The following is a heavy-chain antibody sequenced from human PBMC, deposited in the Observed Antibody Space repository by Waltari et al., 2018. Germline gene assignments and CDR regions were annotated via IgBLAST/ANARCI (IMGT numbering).Heavy chain of an antibody. CDR2: IIPIFGTA. CDR1: GGTFSSYA. D-gene: IGHD3-10*01. J-gene: IGHJ3*02. Sequence: QVQLVQSGAEVKKPGSSVKVSCKASGGTFSSYAISWVRQAPGQGLEWMGRIIPIFGTANYEQKFQGRVTITADKSTSTAYMELSSLRSEDTAVYYCARRWTRLLWFREGAFDIWGQGTMVTVSS. V-gene: IGHV1-69*08. CDR3: ARRWTRLLWFREGAFDI.